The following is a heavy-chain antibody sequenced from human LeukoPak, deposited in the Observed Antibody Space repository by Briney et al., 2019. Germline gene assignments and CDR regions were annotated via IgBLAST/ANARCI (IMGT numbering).Heavy chain of an antibody. Sequence: GGSLRLSCAASGFTFSSYAMSWVRQAPGKGLEWVSAISGSGGSTYYADSVKGRFTISRDNSKNTLYLQMNSLRAEDTAVYYCAKDPRLGYCSSTSCLTTVTWWGQGTLVTVSS. V-gene: IGHV3-23*01. J-gene: IGHJ4*02. CDR2: ISGSGGST. D-gene: IGHD2-2*01. CDR1: GFTFSSYA. CDR3: AKDPRLGYCSSTSCLTTVTW.